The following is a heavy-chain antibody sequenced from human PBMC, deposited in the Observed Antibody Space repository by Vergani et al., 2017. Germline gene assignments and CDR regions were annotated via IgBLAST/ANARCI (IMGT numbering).Heavy chain of an antibody. CDR1: GFTFSNAW. V-gene: IGHV3-15*01. CDR3: TTLTYCSSTSCYSD. D-gene: IGHD2-2*01. CDR2: IKSKTDGGTT. Sequence: QLVESGGGLVKPGGSLRLSCAASGFTFSNAWMSWVRQAPGKGLEWVGRIKSKTDGGTTDYAAPVKGRFTISRDDSKNTLYLQMNSLKTEDTAVYYCTTLTYCSSTSCYSDWGQGTLVTVSS. J-gene: IGHJ4*02.